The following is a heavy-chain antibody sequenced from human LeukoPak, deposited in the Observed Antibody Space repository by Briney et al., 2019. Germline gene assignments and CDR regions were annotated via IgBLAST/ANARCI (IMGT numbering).Heavy chain of an antibody. D-gene: IGHD2-2*01. CDR3: AKDRYCSGTSCYLDY. CDR2: IKQDGSER. J-gene: IGHJ4*02. V-gene: IGHV3-7*01. Sequence: GGSLRLSCAASGFTFSNYWMNWVRQAPGKGLEWVANIKQDGSERYYVDSVKGRFTISRDNAKNSLYLQMNSLRAEDTAVYYCAKDRYCSGTSCYLDYWGQGTLVTVSS. CDR1: GFTFSNYW.